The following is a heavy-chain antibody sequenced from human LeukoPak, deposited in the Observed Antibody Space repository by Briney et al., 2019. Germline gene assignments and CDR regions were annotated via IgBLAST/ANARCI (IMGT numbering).Heavy chain of an antibody. CDR2: ISGYSGDT. CDR3: ARNWGAGHPINFDY. V-gene: IGHV1-18*01. D-gene: IGHD3-16*01. CDR1: GYPFSSCG. J-gene: IGHJ4*02. Sequence: ASVKVSCKTFGYPFSSCGINWVRQAPGQGLEWMGWISGYSGDTNYAQKSQGRVTMTTDTSTNTAYMGLRRLRSDDTAVYYCARNWGAGHPINFDYWGQGTLVTVSS.